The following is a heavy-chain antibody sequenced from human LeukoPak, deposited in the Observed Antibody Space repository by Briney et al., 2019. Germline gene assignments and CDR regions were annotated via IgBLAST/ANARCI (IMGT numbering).Heavy chain of an antibody. J-gene: IGHJ4*02. Sequence: SETLSLTCTVSGGSISSYYWSWIRQPPGKGLEWIGYIYYSGSTNYNPSLKSRVTISVDRSKNQFSLKLSSVTAADTAVYYCARATTYYAQFDYWGQGTLVTVSS. V-gene: IGHV4-59*01. D-gene: IGHD1-26*01. CDR1: GGSISSYY. CDR2: IYYSGST. CDR3: ARATTYYAQFDY.